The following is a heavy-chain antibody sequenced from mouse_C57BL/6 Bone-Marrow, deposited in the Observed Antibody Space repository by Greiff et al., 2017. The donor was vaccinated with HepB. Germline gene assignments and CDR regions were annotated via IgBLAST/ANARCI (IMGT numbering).Heavy chain of an antibody. D-gene: IGHD1-1*01. CDR1: GFTFSSYA. Sequence: EVMLVESGGGLVKPGGSLKLSCAASGFTFSSYAMSWVRQTPEKRLEWVATISDGGSYTYYPDNVKGRFTISRDNAKNKLYLQMSHLKSEDTAMYYCARGGLFITTVVAPYFDYWGQGTTLTVSS. V-gene: IGHV5-4*03. J-gene: IGHJ2*01. CDR2: ISDGGSYT. CDR3: ARGGLFITTVVAPYFDY.